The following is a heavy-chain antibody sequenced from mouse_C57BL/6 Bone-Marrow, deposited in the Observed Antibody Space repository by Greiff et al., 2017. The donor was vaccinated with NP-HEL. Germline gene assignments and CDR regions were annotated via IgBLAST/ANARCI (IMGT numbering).Heavy chain of an antibody. CDR1: GYTFTSYW. CDR3: AKDYLYYAMDY. D-gene: IGHD5-5*01. J-gene: IGHJ4*01. CDR2: IDPSDSYT. V-gene: IGHV1-50*01. Sequence: QVQLQQPGAELVKPGASVKLSCKASGYTFTSYWMQWVKQRPGQGLEWIGEIDPSDSYTTYNQKFKGKATLTVDTSSSTAYMQLSSLTSEDSAVYYCAKDYLYYAMDYWGQGTSVTVSS.